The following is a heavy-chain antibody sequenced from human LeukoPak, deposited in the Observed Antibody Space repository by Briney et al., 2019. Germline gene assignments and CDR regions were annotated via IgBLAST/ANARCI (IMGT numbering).Heavy chain of an antibody. CDR3: ARDLGGSTWHVGFDP. V-gene: IGHV1-69*13. Sequence: SVKVSCKASGGTFSDYAINWVRQAPGQGLEWMGRIIPIFGTTNYAQKFQGRVTIIADGTTSTAYMELSSLRSEDTAVYYCARDLGGSTWHVGFDPWGQGTLVTVSS. J-gene: IGHJ5*02. CDR1: GGTFSDYA. CDR2: IIPIFGTT. D-gene: IGHD6-13*01.